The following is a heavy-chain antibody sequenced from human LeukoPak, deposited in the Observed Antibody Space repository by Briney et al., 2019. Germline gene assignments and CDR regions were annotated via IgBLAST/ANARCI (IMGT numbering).Heavy chain of an antibody. CDR1: GFTFSSYA. D-gene: IGHD6-6*01. CDR2: IRYDGSNK. J-gene: IGHJ4*02. CDR3: AKDPDIAARLSSFYFDY. Sequence: GGSLRLSCAASGFTFSSYAMHWVRQAPGKGLEWVAFIRYDGSNKYYADSVKGRFTISRDNSKNTLYLQMNSLRAEDTAVYYCAKDPDIAARLSSFYFDYWGQGTLVTVSS. V-gene: IGHV3-30*02.